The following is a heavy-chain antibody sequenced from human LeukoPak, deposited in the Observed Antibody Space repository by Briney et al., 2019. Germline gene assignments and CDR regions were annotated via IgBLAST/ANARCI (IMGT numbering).Heavy chain of an antibody. Sequence: SETLSLTCAVYGGSFSGYYWSWIRQPPGKGLEWIGEINHSGSTNYNPSLKSRVTISVDTSKNQFSLKLSSETAADTAVYYCARRTAPGTSQDYYYYYMDVWGKGTTVTVSS. CDR2: INHSGST. D-gene: IGHD2-2*01. CDR3: ARRTAPGTSQDYYYYYMDV. J-gene: IGHJ6*03. CDR1: GGSFSGYY. V-gene: IGHV4-34*01.